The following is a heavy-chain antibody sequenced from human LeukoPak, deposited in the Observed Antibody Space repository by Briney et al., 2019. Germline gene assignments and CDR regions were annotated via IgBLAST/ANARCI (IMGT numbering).Heavy chain of an antibody. Sequence: GRSLRLSCAASGFTFSSYGMHWVRQAPGKGLEWVAVISYDGSNKYYADSVKGRLTISRDNSKNTLYLQMNSLRAEDTAVYYCAKDLEQWLATGGVDYWGQGTLVTVSS. CDR1: GFTFSSYG. CDR2: ISYDGSNK. D-gene: IGHD6-19*01. J-gene: IGHJ4*02. V-gene: IGHV3-30*18. CDR3: AKDLEQWLATGGVDY.